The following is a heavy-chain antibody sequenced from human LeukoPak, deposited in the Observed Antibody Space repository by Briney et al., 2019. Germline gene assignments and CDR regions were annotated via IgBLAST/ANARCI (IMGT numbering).Heavy chain of an antibody. V-gene: IGHV3-7*01. CDR3: ARESSGEGNY. CDR1: GFTFGSYW. CDR2: IKQDGSEK. D-gene: IGHD3-22*01. Sequence: GGSLRLSCAASGFTFGSYWMSWVRQAPGKGLEWVANIKQDGSEKYYVDSVKGRFTISRDNAKNSLDLQMNSLRAEDTAVYYCARESSGEGNYWGQGTLVTVSS. J-gene: IGHJ4*02.